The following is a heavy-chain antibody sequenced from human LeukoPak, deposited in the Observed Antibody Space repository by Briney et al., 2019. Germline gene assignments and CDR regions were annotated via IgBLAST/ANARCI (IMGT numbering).Heavy chain of an antibody. CDR3: ARDPQVYNIYWYFNL. V-gene: IGHV3-30*03. CDR1: GFTFSSYG. J-gene: IGHJ2*01. Sequence: YPGRSLRLSCAASGFTFSSYGMHWVRQAPGKGLEWVAVISYDGSNKYYADSVKGRFTISRDNSKDTLYLQMNSLRAEDTAVYYCARDPQVYNIYWYFNLWGRGTLVTVSS. D-gene: IGHD5-24*01. CDR2: ISYDGSNK.